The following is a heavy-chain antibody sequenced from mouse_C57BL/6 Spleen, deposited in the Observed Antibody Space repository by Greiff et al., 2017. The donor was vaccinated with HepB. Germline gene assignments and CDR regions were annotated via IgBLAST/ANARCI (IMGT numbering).Heavy chain of an antibody. D-gene: IGHD1-1*01. Sequence: VQLQQSGAELVKPGASVKLSCKASGYTFTSYWMQWVKQRPGQGLEWIGEIDPSDSYTNYNQKFKGKATLTVDTSSSTAYMQLSSLTSEDSAVYYCASSYYYGSSSFAYWGQGTLVTVSA. CDR3: ASSYYYGSSSFAY. J-gene: IGHJ3*01. CDR2: IDPSDSYT. CDR1: GYTFTSYW. V-gene: IGHV1-50*01.